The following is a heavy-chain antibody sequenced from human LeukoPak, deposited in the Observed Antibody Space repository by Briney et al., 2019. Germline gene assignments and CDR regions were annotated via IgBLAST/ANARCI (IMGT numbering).Heavy chain of an antibody. CDR3: ARGGDFDRARWFDP. V-gene: IGHV3-53*01. D-gene: IGHD3-9*01. CDR2: IYSGGST. CDR1: GFTFKDAW. Sequence: GGSLRLCCAASGFTFKDAWMSWVRQAPGKGLEWVSVIYSGGSTYYADSVKGRFTISRDNSKNTLYLQMNSLRAEDTAVYYCARGGDFDRARWFDPWGQGILVTVSS. J-gene: IGHJ5*02.